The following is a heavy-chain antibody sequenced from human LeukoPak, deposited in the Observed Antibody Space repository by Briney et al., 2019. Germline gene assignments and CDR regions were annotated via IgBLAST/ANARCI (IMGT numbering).Heavy chain of an antibody. CDR1: GGSFSGYY. CDR2: ISHSGSI. D-gene: IGHD3-16*01. Sequence: SETLSLTCAVYGGSFSGYYWSWIRQSSGKGLEWIGEISHSGSINYTPSLKSRVTLSIDTSKNQFSLKLTSVTAADTAVYYCARGMIDARLQDWGQGTLVTVSS. CDR3: ARGMIDARLQD. J-gene: IGHJ4*02. V-gene: IGHV4-34*01.